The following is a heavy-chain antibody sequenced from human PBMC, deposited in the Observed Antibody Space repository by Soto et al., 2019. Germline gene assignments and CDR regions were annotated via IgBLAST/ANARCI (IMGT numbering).Heavy chain of an antibody. CDR2: IRSKAYGGTT. V-gene: IGHV3-49*04. CDR1: GFTFGDYA. D-gene: IGHD6-13*01. CDR3: TRESWAVAAAGPFDY. Sequence: SLRLSGTASGFTFGDYAMSWVRQAPGKGLEWVGFIRSKAYGGTTEYAASVKGRFTISRDDSKSIAYLQMNSLKTEDTAVYYCTRESWAVAAAGPFDYWGQGTLVTVSS. J-gene: IGHJ4*02.